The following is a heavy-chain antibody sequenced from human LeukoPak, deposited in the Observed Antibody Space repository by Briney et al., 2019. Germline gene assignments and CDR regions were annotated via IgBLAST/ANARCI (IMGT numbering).Heavy chain of an antibody. D-gene: IGHD4-23*01. J-gene: IGHJ3*02. V-gene: IGHV4-39*01. CDR2: IYYSGST. Sequence: SETLSLTCTVSGGSISSSSYYWGWIRQPPGKGLEWIGSIYYSGSTYYNPSLKSRVTISVDTSKNQFSLKLSSVTAADTAVYYCAKYATTVVKEAFDIWGQGTMVTVSS. CDR3: AKYATTVVKEAFDI. CDR1: GGSISSSSYY.